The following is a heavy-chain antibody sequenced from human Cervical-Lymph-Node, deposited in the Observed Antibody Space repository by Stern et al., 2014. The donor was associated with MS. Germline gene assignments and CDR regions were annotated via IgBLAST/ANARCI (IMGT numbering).Heavy chain of an antibody. Sequence: QVQLVESGPGLVKPSETLSLTCTVSGDSLSSYYWSWIRQPPGKGLDWIGNIHYSGSTKYNPSLKSRVTISLDASKNQLSLKLSSVTAADTAVYYCAAESSGNFDYWGQGTLVTFSS. V-gene: IGHV4-59*01. CDR3: AAESSGNFDY. D-gene: IGHD6-19*01. CDR2: IHYSGST. J-gene: IGHJ4*02. CDR1: GDSLSSYY.